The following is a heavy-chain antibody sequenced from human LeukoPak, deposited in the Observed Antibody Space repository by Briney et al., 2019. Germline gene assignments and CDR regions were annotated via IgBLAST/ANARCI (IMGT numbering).Heavy chain of an antibody. D-gene: IGHD3-3*01. CDR2: ISGSGGSA. CDR1: GFTFSNYV. Sequence: GGSLRLSCAASGFTFSNYVMKWVRQAPGKGLEWVSAISGSGGSAYYADSVKGRFSISRDNSKNTLDLQMNSLRAEDTAVYYCAKPRSGTGYYYGMDVWGKGTTVTVSS. V-gene: IGHV3-23*01. CDR3: AKPRSGTGYYYGMDV. J-gene: IGHJ6*04.